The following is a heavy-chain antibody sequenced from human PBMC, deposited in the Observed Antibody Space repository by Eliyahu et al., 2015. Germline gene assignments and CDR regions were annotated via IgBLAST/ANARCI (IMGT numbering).Heavy chain of an antibody. CDR1: GGPIRSGGYY. CDR3: ARAGYGDSIPLDY. V-gene: IGHV4-31*03. CDR2: IYDSGST. J-gene: IGHJ4*02. Sequence: QVQLQESGPGLVKPSQTLSLPCTXXGGPIRSGGYYWSWIRQHPGKGLEWIGNIYDSGSTYYNPSLKSRVTISVDTSKNQFSLKLSSVTAADTAVYYCARAGYGDSIPLDYWGQGTLVTVSS. D-gene: IGHD4-17*01.